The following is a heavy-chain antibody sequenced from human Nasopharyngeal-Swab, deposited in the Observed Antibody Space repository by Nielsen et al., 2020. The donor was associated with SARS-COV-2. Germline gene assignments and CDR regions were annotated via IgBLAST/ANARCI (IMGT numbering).Heavy chain of an antibody. V-gene: IGHV3-53*01. D-gene: IGHD3-22*01. CDR3: ASKHSSGYYTRTLGYYYYGMDV. CDR2: IYSGGST. CDR1: GFTVSSNY. Sequence: GGSLRLSCAASGFTVSSNYMSWVRQAPGKGLEWVSVIYSGGSTYYADSVKGRFTISRDNAKNSLYLQMNSLRDEDTAVYYCASKHSSGYYTRTLGYYYYGMDVWGQGTTVTVSS. J-gene: IGHJ6*02.